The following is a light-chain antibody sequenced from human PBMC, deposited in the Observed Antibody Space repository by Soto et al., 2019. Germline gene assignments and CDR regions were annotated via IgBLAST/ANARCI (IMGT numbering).Light chain of an antibody. CDR2: GVN. V-gene: IGLV2-8*01. CDR3: SSHAGSNNAFV. J-gene: IGLJ1*01. Sequence: QSALTQPPSASGSPGQSVTISCTGTSSDVGGYHYVSWYQQHPGKAPQVLIYGVNNRPSGVPDRFSGSTSGHTASLTVSGLQAEDEAAYYCSSHAGSNNAFVFGTGTKVTVL. CDR1: SSDVGGYHY.